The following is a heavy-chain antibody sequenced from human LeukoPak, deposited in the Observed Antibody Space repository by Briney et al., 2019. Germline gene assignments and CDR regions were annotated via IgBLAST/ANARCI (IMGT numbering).Heavy chain of an antibody. CDR2: IIPIFGTA. CDR1: GGTFSSYA. V-gene: IGHV1-69*05. D-gene: IGHD3-10*01. J-gene: IGHJ4*02. CDR3: ARDGASGNYVVY. Sequence: SVKVSCEASGGTFSSYAISWVRQAPGQGLEWMGGIIPIFGTANYAQKFQGRVTIATDESTSTAYMELSSLRSEDTAVYYCARDGASGNYVVYWGQGTLVTVSS.